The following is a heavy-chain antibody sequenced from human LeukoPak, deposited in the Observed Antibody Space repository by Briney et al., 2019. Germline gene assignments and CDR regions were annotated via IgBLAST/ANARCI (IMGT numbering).Heavy chain of an antibody. CDR2: ISYDGSNK. Sequence: GGSLRLSCAASGFTFSSYAMHWVRQAPGKGLEWVAVISYDGSNKYYADSVKGRFTISRDNSKNTLYLQMNSLRAEDTAVYYCAREYSSWHLYYFDYWGQGTLVTVSS. CDR1: GFTFSSYA. V-gene: IGHV3-30*04. J-gene: IGHJ4*02. CDR3: AREYSSWHLYYFDY. D-gene: IGHD6-13*01.